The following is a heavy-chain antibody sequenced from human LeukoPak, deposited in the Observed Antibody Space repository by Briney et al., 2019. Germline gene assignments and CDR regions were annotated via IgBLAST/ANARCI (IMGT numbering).Heavy chain of an antibody. CDR3: AKISSSAESNFYY. D-gene: IGHD6-25*01. CDR2: IWPEGSKK. J-gene: IGHJ4*02. Sequence: PGGSLRLSCAASGFTFSTYAMHWVRQAPSKGLEWVAFIWPEGSKKYYADSVKGRFAISRENSKNTVYLQMNDLRPEDTALYFCAKISSSAESNFYYWGQGTLLTVSS. CDR1: GFTFSTYA. V-gene: IGHV3-30*02.